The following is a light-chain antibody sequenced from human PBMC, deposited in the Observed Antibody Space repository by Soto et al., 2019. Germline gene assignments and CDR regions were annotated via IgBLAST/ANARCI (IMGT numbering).Light chain of an antibody. CDR3: QHYVNWPLT. J-gene: IGKJ4*01. Sequence: EVVMTQSPATLSVSPGERATLSCRASRGIGSTLAWYQQKPGQNPRLLIYDTSTRATSVPARCIGSASGTEFTLTITSLQSEDFAVYDCQHYVNWPLTFGGGTRVENK. V-gene: IGKV3-15*01. CDR2: DTS. CDR1: RGIGST.